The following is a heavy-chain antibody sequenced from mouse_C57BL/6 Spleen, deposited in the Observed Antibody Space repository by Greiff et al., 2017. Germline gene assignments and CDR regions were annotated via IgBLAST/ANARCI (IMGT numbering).Heavy chain of an antibody. J-gene: IGHJ4*01. D-gene: IGHD3-1*01. CDR1: GYAFSSSW. V-gene: IGHV1-82*01. Sequence: QVQLKESGPELVKPGASVTISCKASGYAFSSSWMNWVKQRPGKGLEWIGRIYPGDGDTNYNGKFKGKATLTSDKSSSTAYMQLSSLTSEDSAVYFCARSGDYYAMDYWGQGTSVTVAS. CDR2: IYPGDGDT. CDR3: ARSGDYYAMDY.